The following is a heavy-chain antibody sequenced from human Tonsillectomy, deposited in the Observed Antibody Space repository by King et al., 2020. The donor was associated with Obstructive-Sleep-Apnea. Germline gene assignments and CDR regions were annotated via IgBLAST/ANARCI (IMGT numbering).Heavy chain of an antibody. CDR2: ISYDGSNK. J-gene: IGHJ3*02. D-gene: IGHD1-26*01. V-gene: IGHV3-30*04. Sequence: VQLVESGGGVVQPGRSLRLSCAASGFTFSSYAMHWVRQAPGKGLEWVAVISYDGSNKYYADSVKVRFTISRDNSMNTLYLQMNSLRAEDTAVYYCAGWYSGSYLVRTDAFDIWGQGTMVTVSS. CDR1: GFTFSSYA. CDR3: AGWYSGSYLVRTDAFDI.